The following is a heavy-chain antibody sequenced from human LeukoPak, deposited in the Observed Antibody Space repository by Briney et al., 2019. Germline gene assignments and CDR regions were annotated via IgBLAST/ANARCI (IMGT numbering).Heavy chain of an antibody. J-gene: IGHJ4*02. CDR2: ISGSGGST. CDR3: AKGADVLIPAAGSLFDY. D-gene: IGHD6-13*01. V-gene: IGHV3-23*01. CDR1: GFTFSSYA. Sequence: PGGSLRLSCAASGFTFSSYAMSWVRQVPWKGLEWGSGISGSGGSTDYTDSVKGRVTISRDNSKNTLYLQMNSLRAEDTAVYYCAKGADVLIPAAGSLFDYWGQGTLVTVSS.